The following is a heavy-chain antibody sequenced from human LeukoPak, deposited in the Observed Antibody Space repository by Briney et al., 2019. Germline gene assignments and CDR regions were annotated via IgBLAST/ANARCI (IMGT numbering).Heavy chain of an antibody. CDR2: INGYGSDT. D-gene: IGHD1-26*01. Sequence: GGSLRLSCEGSGFSFGSYWMHWVRQVPGKGLVWVSRINGYGSDTIYADSVKGRFTISRDNAKNTVYLQVNSLRDEDTSIFYCTRGGSGTYGEFDYWGQGTQVTASS. CDR1: GFSFGSYW. CDR3: TRGGSGTYGEFDY. J-gene: IGHJ4*02. V-gene: IGHV3-74*01.